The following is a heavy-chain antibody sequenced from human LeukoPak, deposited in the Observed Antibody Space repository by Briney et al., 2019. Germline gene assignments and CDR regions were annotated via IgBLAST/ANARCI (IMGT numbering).Heavy chain of an antibody. CDR3: ARLFSSSWYRGAFDL. V-gene: IGHV4-39*01. J-gene: IGHJ3*01. CDR2: IYYSGNT. Sequence: PSETLSLTCTVSGGSISSSSYYWGWIRQPPGKGLECIGSIYYSGNTYYNPSLKSRVTISVDTSKNQFSLKLSSVTAADTAVYYCARLFSSSWYRGAFDLWGQGTMVTVSS. CDR1: GGSISSSSYY. D-gene: IGHD6-13*01.